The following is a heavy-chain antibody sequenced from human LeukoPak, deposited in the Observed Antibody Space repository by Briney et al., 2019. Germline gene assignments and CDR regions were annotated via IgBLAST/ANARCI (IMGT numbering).Heavy chain of an antibody. Sequence: TSSETLSLTCTLSGGSISIYYWGWIRQSPGKGLEWIGIIYDHGRTEYNPSLKSRVSISVDTSKNQVSLRLNSVTPADTAVYYCARGLAGRASGAVYFDLWGRGALVTVSS. CDR1: GGSISIYY. J-gene: IGHJ2*01. V-gene: IGHV4-59*01. CDR3: ARGLAGRASGAVYFDL. CDR2: IYDHGRT. D-gene: IGHD3-16*01.